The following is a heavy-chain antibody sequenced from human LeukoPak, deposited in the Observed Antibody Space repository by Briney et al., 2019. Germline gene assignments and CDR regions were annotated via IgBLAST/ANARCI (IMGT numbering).Heavy chain of an antibody. D-gene: IGHD3-16*02. V-gene: IGHV1-18*01. CDR1: GYTFISYG. CDR2: ISAYNGNT. CDR3: ARDSHYDYVWGSYPY. J-gene: IGHJ4*02. Sequence: ASVKVSCKASGYTFISYGISWVRQAPGQGLEWMGWISAYNGNTNYAQKLQGRVTMTTDTSTSTAYMELRSLRSDDTAVYYCARDSHYDYVWGSYPYWGQGTLVTVSS.